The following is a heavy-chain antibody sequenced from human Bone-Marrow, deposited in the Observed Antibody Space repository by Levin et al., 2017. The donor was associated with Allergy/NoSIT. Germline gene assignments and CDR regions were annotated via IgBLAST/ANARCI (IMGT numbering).Heavy chain of an antibody. D-gene: IGHD2/OR15-2a*01. CDR2: VSYDGSHK. J-gene: IGHJ4*02. Sequence: AGGSLRLSCAASGFTFSNHAIHWVRQAPGKGLEWVAVVSYDGSHKYYTDSVKGRFSVSRDNAKHTVLLQMSSLRPEDTAVYYCVKNRAERVSTTFFDFWGRGAPVTVSS. CDR3: VKNRAERVSTTFFDF. CDR1: GFTFSNHA. V-gene: IGHV3-30*18.